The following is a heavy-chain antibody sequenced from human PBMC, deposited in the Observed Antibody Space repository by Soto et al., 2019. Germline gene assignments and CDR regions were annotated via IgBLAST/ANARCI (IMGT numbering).Heavy chain of an antibody. Sequence: QVQLVESGGGVVQPGRSLRLSCVASGFTFSSYGMHWVRQAPGKGLEWVAVIWYDGSNKYYADSVKGRFTISRDNSKNTLYLQMNSLRAEDTAVYYCARDSGWFGELPDYWGQGTLVTVSS. J-gene: IGHJ4*02. D-gene: IGHD3-10*01. CDR2: IWYDGSNK. CDR3: ARDSGWFGELPDY. V-gene: IGHV3-33*01. CDR1: GFTFSSYG.